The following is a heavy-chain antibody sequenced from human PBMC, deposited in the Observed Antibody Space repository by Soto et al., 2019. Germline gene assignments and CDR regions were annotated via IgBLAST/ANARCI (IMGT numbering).Heavy chain of an antibody. CDR3: ARGMYGDY. V-gene: IGHV1-18*01. CDR1: GYAFTTYG. D-gene: IGHD2-8*01. CDR2: ISAHNGNT. Sequence: QVHLVQSGAEVKKPGASVKVSCQASGYAFTTYGITWVRQAPGQGLEWMGWISAHNGNTNYAQKLQARVTVTRDTSTSPAYMELRSLRSDVTAVYYCARGMYGDYWGQGALVTVSS. J-gene: IGHJ4*02.